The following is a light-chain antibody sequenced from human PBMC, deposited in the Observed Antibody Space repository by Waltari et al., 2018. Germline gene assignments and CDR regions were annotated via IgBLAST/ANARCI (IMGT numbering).Light chain of an antibody. J-gene: IGKJ2*01. V-gene: IGKV3-20*01. CDR3: QQYGSSVMYT. CDR1: QSLTKRY. CDR2: GAS. Sequence: IVLTQSPGTLSLSPGESATLSCSSNQSLTKRYLAWYQQKPGQAPRLLIYGASSRAAGIPDRFSGSGSGTDFTLTISRLEPEDSAVYYCQQYGSSVMYTFGQGTKLEIK.